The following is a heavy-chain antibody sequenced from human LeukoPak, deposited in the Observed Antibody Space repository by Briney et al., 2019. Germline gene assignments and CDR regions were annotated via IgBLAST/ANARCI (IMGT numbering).Heavy chain of an antibody. CDR1: GFIFNSYA. CDR3: TTGIRGD. J-gene: IGHJ4*02. CDR2: IASKTDGGAT. V-gene: IGHV3-15*04. Sequence: PGGSLRLSCAASGFIFNSYAMSWVRQAPGEGLDWVGRIASKTDGGATDYAAPVKGRFTISRDDSKNTLNLQMNSLKTEDTAVYYCTTGIRGDWGQGTLVTVSS. D-gene: IGHD3-10*01.